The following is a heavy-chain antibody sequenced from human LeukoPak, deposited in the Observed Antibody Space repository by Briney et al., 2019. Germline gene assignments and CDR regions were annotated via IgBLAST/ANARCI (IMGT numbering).Heavy chain of an antibody. Sequence: GGSLRLSCAASGFTFSSYTMSWVRQAPGKGLEWVSAISGSGDSTYYADSVKGRVNISRDNSKKTLYLQMNSLGAEDTAVYYCGKERYFDFWGAIDYWGQGTLVTVSS. D-gene: IGHD3-3*01. J-gene: IGHJ4*02. CDR2: ISGSGDST. V-gene: IGHV3-23*01. CDR1: GFTFSSYT. CDR3: GKERYFDFWGAIDY.